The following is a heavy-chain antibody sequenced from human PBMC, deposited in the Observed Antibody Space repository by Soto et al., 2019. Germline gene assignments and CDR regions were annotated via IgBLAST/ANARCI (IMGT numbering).Heavy chain of an antibody. CDR2: IYYSGST. V-gene: IGHV4-39*02. J-gene: IGHJ4*02. CDR1: GGSISSSSYY. Sequence: PSETLSLTCTVSGGSISSSSYYWGWIRQPPGKGLEWIGSIYYSGSTYYNPSLKSRVTISVDTSKNQFSLKLSSVTAADTAVYYCARDTSAMVRGVIIPYYFDYWGQGTLVTVSS. D-gene: IGHD3-10*01. CDR3: ARDTSAMVRGVIIPYYFDY.